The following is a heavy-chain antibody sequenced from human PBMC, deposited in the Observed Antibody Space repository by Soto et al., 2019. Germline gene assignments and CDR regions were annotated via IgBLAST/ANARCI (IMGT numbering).Heavy chain of an antibody. J-gene: IGHJ4*02. V-gene: IGHV3-21*01. CDR2: ISSSSSYI. CDR3: ARVGSGPAAGNY. CDR1: GFTFSSYS. D-gene: IGHD6-13*01. Sequence: GGSLRLSCAASGFTFSSYSMNWVRQAPGKGLEWVSSISSSSSYIYYADSVKGRFTIARDDAKNSLYLQMNSLRAEDTAVCYCARVGSGPAAGNYWGQGTLVTVSS.